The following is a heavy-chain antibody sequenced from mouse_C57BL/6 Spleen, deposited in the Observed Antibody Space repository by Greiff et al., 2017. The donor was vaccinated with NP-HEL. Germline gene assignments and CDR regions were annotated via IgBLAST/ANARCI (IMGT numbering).Heavy chain of an antibody. CDR2: INPNNGGT. CDR3: AREGLRDRYFDV. Sequence: VQLQQSGPELVKPGASVKIPCKASGYTFTDYNMDWVKQSHGKSLEWIGDINPNNGGTIYNQKFKGKATLTVDKSSSTAYMELRSLTSEDTAVYYCAREGLRDRYFDVWGTGTTVTVSS. CDR1: GYTFTDYN. J-gene: IGHJ1*03. V-gene: IGHV1-18*01. D-gene: IGHD1-1*01.